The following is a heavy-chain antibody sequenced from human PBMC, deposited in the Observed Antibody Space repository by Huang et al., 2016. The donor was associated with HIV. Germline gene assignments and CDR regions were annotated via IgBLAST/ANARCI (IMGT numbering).Heavy chain of an antibody. CDR2: IDYSGST. V-gene: IGHV4-39*01. Sequence: QLQLQGSGPGLVKPSETLSLTCTVSGGSITSSSYYWGWIRQPPGKGLEWVGSIDYSGSTDYNPSLKSRVTVSVDTSKNQFSLKLSSVTAADTAVYYCARHFSYYDSSGYTPWDAFDIWGQGTMVTVSS. CDR3: ARHFSYYDSSGYTPWDAFDI. J-gene: IGHJ3*02. D-gene: IGHD3-22*01. CDR1: GGSITSSSYY.